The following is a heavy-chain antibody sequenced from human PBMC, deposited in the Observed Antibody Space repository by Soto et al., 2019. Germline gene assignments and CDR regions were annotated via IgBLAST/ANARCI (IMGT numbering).Heavy chain of an antibody. J-gene: IGHJ4*02. Sequence: QVQLQQWGAGLLKPSETLSLTCAVYGGSFSAYYWSWIRQPPGKGLEWIGEINHSGSTNYNPSLKSRDTIAVDRSKNQFSLKLSSVTAADTAAYYCARGVGYAGVDYWGQGTLVTVSS. CDR1: GGSFSAYY. D-gene: IGHD5-12*01. V-gene: IGHV4-34*01. CDR3: ARGVGYAGVDY. CDR2: INHSGST.